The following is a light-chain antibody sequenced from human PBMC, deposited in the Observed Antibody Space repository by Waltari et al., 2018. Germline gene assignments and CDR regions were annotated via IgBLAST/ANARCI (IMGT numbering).Light chain of an antibody. V-gene: IGLV2-23*02. CDR2: EVS. Sequence: QSALTQPASVSGSPGQSITISCTGTSSDVGSYNLVSWYQQHPGKAPKLMIYEVSKRPSGVSNRFSGSKSSNTASLTISGLQAEDEADYYCCSYAGSHVVFGGGTKLTVL. CDR1: SSDVGSYNL. J-gene: IGLJ2*01. CDR3: CSYAGSHVV.